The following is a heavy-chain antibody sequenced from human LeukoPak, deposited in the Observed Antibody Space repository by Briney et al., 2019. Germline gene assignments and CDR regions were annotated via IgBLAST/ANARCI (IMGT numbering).Heavy chain of an antibody. Sequence: ASVKVSCKASGYTFTGYYMHWVRQAPGQGLEWMGWINPNSGGTNYAQKFQGRVTMTRDTSISTAYMELSSLRSEDTAVYYCARGRWELLSDDAFDIWGQGTMVTVSS. J-gene: IGHJ3*02. V-gene: IGHV1-2*02. D-gene: IGHD1-26*01. CDR3: ARGRWELLSDDAFDI. CDR1: GYTFTGYY. CDR2: INPNSGGT.